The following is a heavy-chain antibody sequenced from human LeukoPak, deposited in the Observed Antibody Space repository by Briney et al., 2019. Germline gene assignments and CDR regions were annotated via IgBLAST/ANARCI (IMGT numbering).Heavy chain of an antibody. CDR1: GGSFSGCY. Sequence: SETLSLTRAVYGGSFSGCYWSWIRQPPGKGLEWIGEINHSGSTNYNPSLKSRVTISVDTSKNQFSLKLSSVTAADTAVYYCAGSYYDILTGPNNWFDPWGQGTLVTVSS. V-gene: IGHV4-34*01. J-gene: IGHJ5*02. CDR3: AGSYYDILTGPNNWFDP. CDR2: INHSGST. D-gene: IGHD3-9*01.